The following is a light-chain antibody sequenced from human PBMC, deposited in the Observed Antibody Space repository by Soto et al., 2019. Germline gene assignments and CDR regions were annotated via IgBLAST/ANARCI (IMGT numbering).Light chain of an antibody. V-gene: IGLV1-51*01. CDR1: SSNIGNSY. J-gene: IGLJ2*01. Sequence: QSALTQPPSVSAAPGQQVTISCSGSSSNIGNSYVSWYQQLPGTAPKLLIYDNNKRPSGIPDRFSGSKSGTAATLGITGLQTGDEADYYCETWDSSLRAVVFGGGTKLTVL. CDR2: DNN. CDR3: ETWDSSLRAVV.